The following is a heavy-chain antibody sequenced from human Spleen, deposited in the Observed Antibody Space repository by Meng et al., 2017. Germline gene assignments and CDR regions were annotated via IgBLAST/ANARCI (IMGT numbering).Heavy chain of an antibody. V-gene: IGHV4-34*01. D-gene: IGHD6-6*01. CDR3: ARGWKETSSIAARRNGFDP. J-gene: IGHJ5*02. Sequence: VQLMQWGLGLLKPSETLSLTCAVDGGSFRGYYWNWIRQPPGKGLEWIGEIKHSGGTNYNPSLKSRVTISVDTSKNQFSLKLSSVTAADTAVYYCARGWKETSSIAARRNGFDPWGQGTLVTVSS. CDR1: GGSFRGYY. CDR2: IKHSGGT.